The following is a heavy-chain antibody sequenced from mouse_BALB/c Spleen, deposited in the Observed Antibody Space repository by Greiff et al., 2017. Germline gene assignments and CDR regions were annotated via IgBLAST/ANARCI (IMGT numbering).Heavy chain of an antibody. D-gene: IGHD1-1*01. CDR2: IWAGGST. V-gene: IGHV2-9*02. Sequence: VMLVESGPGLVAPSQSLSITCTVSGFSLTSYGVHWVRQPPGKGLEWLGVIWAGGSTNYNSALMSGLSISKDNSKSQVFLKMNSLQTDDTAMYYCARYYGSSYAMDYWGQGTSVTVSS. J-gene: IGHJ4*01. CDR3: ARYYGSSYAMDY. CDR1: GFSLTSYG.